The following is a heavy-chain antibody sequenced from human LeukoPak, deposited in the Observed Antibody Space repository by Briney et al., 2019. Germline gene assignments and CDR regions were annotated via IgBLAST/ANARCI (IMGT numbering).Heavy chain of an antibody. CDR2: ISSSSSYI. CDR1: GFTFSSYS. V-gene: IGHV3-21*01. J-gene: IGHJ6*02. D-gene: IGHD1-26*01. CDR3: ARPQFTWSSNYYYYGMDV. Sequence: GGSLRLSCAASGFTFSSYSMNWVCQAPGKGLEWVSSISSSSSYIYYADSVKGRFTISRDNAKNSLYLQMTSLRAEDTAVYYCARPQFTWSSNYYYYGMDVWGQGTLVTVSS.